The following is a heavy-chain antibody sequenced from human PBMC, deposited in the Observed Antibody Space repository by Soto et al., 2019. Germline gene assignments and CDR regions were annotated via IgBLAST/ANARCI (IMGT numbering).Heavy chain of an antibody. CDR1: GGSISSEGYY. V-gene: IGHV4-31*03. CDR3: ARRHDILTGSDSFDV. CDR2: FYYSGTT. Sequence: QVQLQESGPGLVKPSQTLSLTCTLSGGSISSEGYYWTWIRQHPGKGLEWIGDFYYSGTTSYNPSLKSRLSISVYTSNNQFSLRLSSVPAADTAMYYCARRHDILTGSDSFDVWGRGTMVTVSS. D-gene: IGHD3-9*01. J-gene: IGHJ3*01.